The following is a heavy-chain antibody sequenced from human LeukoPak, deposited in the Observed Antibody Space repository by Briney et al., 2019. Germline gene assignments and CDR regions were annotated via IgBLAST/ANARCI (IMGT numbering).Heavy chain of an antibody. CDR2: IYYSGST. D-gene: IGHD4-17*01. V-gene: IGHV4-59*08. J-gene: IGHJ4*02. Sequence: SETLSLTCTVSGGSISSYYWSWIRQPPGKGLEWIGYIYYSGSTNYNPSLKSRVTISVDTSKNQFSLKLSSVTAADTAVYYCARDGDLLTGINYFDYWGQGTLVTVSS. CDR1: GGSISSYY. CDR3: ARDGDLLTGINYFDY.